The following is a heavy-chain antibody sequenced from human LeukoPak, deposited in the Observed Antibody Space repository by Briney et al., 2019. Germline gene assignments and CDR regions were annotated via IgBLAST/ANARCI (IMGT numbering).Heavy chain of an antibody. CDR2: INSDGSST. CDR1: GFTFRNYW. V-gene: IGHV3-74*01. Sequence: GGSLRLSCAASGFTFRNYWMHWVRQAPGEGLVWVSRINSDGSSTSYADSVKGRFTISRDNAKNTLNLQMNSLRVEDTAVYYCARDLPRPAYSGYVFDYWGQGTLVTVSS. CDR3: ARDLPRPAYSGYVFDY. D-gene: IGHD5-12*01. J-gene: IGHJ4*02.